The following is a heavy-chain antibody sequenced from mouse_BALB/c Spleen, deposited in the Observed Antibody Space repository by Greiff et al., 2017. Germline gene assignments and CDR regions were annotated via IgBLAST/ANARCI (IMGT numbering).Heavy chain of an antibody. CDR1: GFSLTSYG. V-gene: IGHV2-9*02. J-gene: IGHJ1*01. CDR3: ARDPSYDGYWYFDV. Sequence: QVQLKESGPGLVAPSQSLSITCTVSGFSLTSYGVHWVRQPPGKGLEWLGVIWAGGSTNYNSALMSRLSISKDNSKIQVFLKMNSLQTDDTAMYYCARDPSYDGYWYFDVWGAGTTVTVSS. D-gene: IGHD2-3*01. CDR2: IWAGGST.